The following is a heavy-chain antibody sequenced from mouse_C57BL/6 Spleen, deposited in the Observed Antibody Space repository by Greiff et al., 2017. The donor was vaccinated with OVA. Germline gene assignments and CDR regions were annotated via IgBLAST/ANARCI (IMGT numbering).Heavy chain of an antibody. D-gene: IGHD4-1*01. J-gene: IGHJ1*03. CDR2: IRSKSNNYAT. V-gene: IGHV10-1*01. Sequence: EVMLVESGGGLVQPKGSLKLSCAASGFSFTTYAMNWVRQAPGKGLEWVARIRSKSNNYATYYADSVKDRFTISRDDSESMLYLQMNNLKTEDTAMYYCVRHLANWDGWYFDVWGTGTTVTVSS. CDR3: VRHLANWDGWYFDV. CDR1: GFSFTTYA.